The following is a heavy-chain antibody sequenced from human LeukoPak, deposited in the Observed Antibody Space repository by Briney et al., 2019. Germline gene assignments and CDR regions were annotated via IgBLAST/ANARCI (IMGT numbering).Heavy chain of an antibody. J-gene: IGHJ4*02. CDR2: IIPIFGTA. CDR1: GYTFTSYG. CDR3: ARLISTSSSRFSDY. Sequence: SVKVSCKASGYTFTSYGISWVRQAPGQGLEWMGGIIPIFGTANYAQKFQGRVTITTDESTSTAYMELSSLRSEDTAVYYCARLISTSSSRFSDYWGQGTLVTVSS. D-gene: IGHD6-6*01. V-gene: IGHV1-69*05.